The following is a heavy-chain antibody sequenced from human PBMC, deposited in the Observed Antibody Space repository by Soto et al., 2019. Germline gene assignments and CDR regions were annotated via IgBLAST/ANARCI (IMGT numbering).Heavy chain of an antibody. CDR3: ARSYDSSCYYYVRFDY. D-gene: IGHD3-22*01. CDR2: IYYSGST. CDR1: GGSISSYY. V-gene: IGHV4-59*01. J-gene: IGHJ4*02. Sequence: SETLSLTCTVCGGSISSYYCSWIRHPPWKGLEWIGYIYYSGSTNYNPSLKSRVTISVDTSKNQFSLKLSSVTAADTAVYYCARSYDSSCYYYVRFDYWGQGNLVTVSS.